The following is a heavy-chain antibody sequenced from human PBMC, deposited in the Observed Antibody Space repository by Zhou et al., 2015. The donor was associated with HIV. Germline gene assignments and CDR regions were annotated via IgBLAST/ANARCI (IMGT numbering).Heavy chain of an antibody. Sequence: QVQLVQSGAEVKKPGASVKVSCKASGYTFTSYYMHWVRQAPGQGLEWMGIINPSGGSTSYAQKFQGRVTMTRDTSTSTVYMELSSLRSEDTAVYYCARDPPIAAAGIELDYWGQGTLVTVSS. CDR1: GYTFTSYY. J-gene: IGHJ4*02. CDR2: INPSGGST. CDR3: ARDPPIAAAGIELDY. V-gene: IGHV1-46*01. D-gene: IGHD6-13*01.